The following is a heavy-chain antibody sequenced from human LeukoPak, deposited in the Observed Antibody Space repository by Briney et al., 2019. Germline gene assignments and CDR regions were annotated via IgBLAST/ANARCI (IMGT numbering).Heavy chain of an antibody. V-gene: IGHV3-23*01. CDR2: ISGSGGST. CDR3: AKQDYDILTGYYPIVDY. Sequence: GGSLRLSCAASGFTFSSYAMSWVRQAPGKGLEWVSAISGSGGSTYYADSVKGRFTISRDNSKNTLYLQMSSLRAEDTAVYYCAKQDYDILTGYYPIVDYWGQGTLVTVSS. CDR1: GFTFSSYA. J-gene: IGHJ4*02. D-gene: IGHD3-9*01.